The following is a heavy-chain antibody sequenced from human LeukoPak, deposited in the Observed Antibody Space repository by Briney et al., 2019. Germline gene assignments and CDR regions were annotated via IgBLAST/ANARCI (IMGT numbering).Heavy chain of an antibody. V-gene: IGHV3-7*01. CDR2: IKQDGSEK. Sequence: PGGSLRLSCAASGFTFSRYWMSWVRQAPGKGLEWVAKIKQDGSEKYYVDSVTGRFTISRDNAKNSLYLQMNSLRAEDTAVYYCARVADFGDAFDIWGQGTMVTVSS. D-gene: IGHD3-3*01. J-gene: IGHJ3*02. CDR3: ARVADFGDAFDI. CDR1: GFTFSRYW.